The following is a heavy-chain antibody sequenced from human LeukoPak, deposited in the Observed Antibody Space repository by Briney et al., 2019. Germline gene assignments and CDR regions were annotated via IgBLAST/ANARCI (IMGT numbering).Heavy chain of an antibody. D-gene: IGHD6-6*01. Sequence: GGSLRLSCAASGFTFSSYWMHWVRQAPGKGLVWVSLINSDGSRTSYADSVKGRFTISRDNAKNTLYLQMNSLRAEEAAMYYCAKDGAGSSLYMDGCGKGSTVTLSS. V-gene: IGHV3-74*01. CDR3: AKDGAGSSLYMDG. CDR1: GFTFSSYW. CDR2: INSDGSRT. J-gene: IGHJ6*03.